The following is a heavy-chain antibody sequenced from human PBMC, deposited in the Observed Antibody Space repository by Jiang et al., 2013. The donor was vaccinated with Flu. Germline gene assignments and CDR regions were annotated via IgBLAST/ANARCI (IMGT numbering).Heavy chain of an antibody. CDR3: TTVTSTSIAAVYFQH. CDR2: IKSKTDGGTT. Sequence: IKSKTDGGTTDYAAPVKGRFTISRDDSKNTLYLQMNSLKTEDTAVYYCTTVTSTSIAAVYFQHWGQGTLVTVSS. J-gene: IGHJ1*01. V-gene: IGHV3-15*01. D-gene: IGHD6-25*01.